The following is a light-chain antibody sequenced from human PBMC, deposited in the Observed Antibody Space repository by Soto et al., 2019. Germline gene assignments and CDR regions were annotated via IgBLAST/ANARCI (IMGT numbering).Light chain of an antibody. CDR3: QQYFNWPPYT. V-gene: IGKV3-15*01. CDR2: GAS. J-gene: IGKJ2*01. CDR1: ESVSSK. Sequence: EIVLTQSPGTLSLSPGERATLSCRASESVSSKVAWYQKKPGQTPRLLIYGASTRATGVPPRFSGSRSGTEFTLTISSLQSEDFAVYYCQQYFNWPPYTFGQGTKVDIK.